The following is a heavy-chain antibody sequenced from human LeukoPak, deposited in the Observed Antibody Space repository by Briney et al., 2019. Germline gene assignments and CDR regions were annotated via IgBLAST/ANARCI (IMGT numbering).Heavy chain of an antibody. J-gene: IGHJ5*02. V-gene: IGHV3-23*01. D-gene: IGHD4-17*01. Sequence: SGGSLRLSCAASGFTFSSYAMSWVRQAPGEGLEWVPAISGSGGSTYYADSVKGRFTISRDNSKNTLYLQMNSLRAEDTAVYYCARVDLRYGAIDPWGQGTLVTVSS. CDR1: GFTFSSYA. CDR2: ISGSGGST. CDR3: ARVDLRYGAIDP.